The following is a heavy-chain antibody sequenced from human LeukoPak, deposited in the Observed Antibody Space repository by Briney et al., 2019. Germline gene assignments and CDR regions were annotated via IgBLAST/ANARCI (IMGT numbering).Heavy chain of an antibody. Sequence: WSSVNVSCKPSGGSFSRYAISWVRQAPRRGLEWMGGNIPIFGTANYAQKFQVRVTITANGSTSTAYMELGSLISRDRTVYYVERSPRSDNWFAPWGQRTLLTVPS. V-gene: IGHV1-69*13. D-gene: IGHD2-15*01. CDR3: ERSPRSDNWFAP. J-gene: IGHJ5*02. CDR1: GGSFSRYA. CDR2: NIPIFGTA.